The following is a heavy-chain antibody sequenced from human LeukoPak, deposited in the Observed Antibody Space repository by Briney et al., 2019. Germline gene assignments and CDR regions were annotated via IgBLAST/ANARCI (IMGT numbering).Heavy chain of an antibody. CDR2: IYYSGST. J-gene: IGHJ6*02. V-gene: IGHV4-31*03. D-gene: IGHD3-3*01. Sequence: SETLSLTCTVSGGSISSGGYYWSWIRQHPGKGLEWIGYIYYSGSTYYNPSLKSRVTISVDTSKNQFSLKLSSVTAADTAVYYCARGSDDPSGDEETYYDFWSGPPSKPYGMDVWGQGTTVTVSS. CDR1: GGSISSGGYY. CDR3: ARGSDDPSGDEETYYDFWSGPPSKPYGMDV.